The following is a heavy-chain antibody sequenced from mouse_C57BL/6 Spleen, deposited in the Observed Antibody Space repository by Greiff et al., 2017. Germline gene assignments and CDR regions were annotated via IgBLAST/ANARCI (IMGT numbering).Heavy chain of an antibody. Sequence: EVKLMESGGDLVKPGGSLKLSCAASGFTFSSYGMSWVRQTPDKRLEWVATISSGGSYPYYPDSVKGRFTISSDNAKNTLYLQMSSLKSEDTAMYYCARHGANVVATSYSAMDYWGQGTSVTASS. D-gene: IGHD1-1*01. CDR3: ARHGANVVATSYSAMDY. V-gene: IGHV5-6*01. CDR2: ISSGGSYP. J-gene: IGHJ4*01. CDR1: GFTFSSYG.